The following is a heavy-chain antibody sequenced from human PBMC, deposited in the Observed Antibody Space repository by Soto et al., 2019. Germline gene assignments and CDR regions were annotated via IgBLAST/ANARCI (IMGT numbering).Heavy chain of an antibody. J-gene: IGHJ5*02. Sequence: ASVKVSCKASGYTFTGYYMHWVRQPPGQGLEWMGWINPNSGGTNYAQKFQGRVTMTRDTSISTAYMELSRLRSDDTAVYYCARDPVYYDFWSGYYWGNWFDPWGQGTLGTSPQ. D-gene: IGHD3-3*01. CDR1: GYTFTGYY. CDR3: ARDPVYYDFWSGYYWGNWFDP. CDR2: INPNSGGT. V-gene: IGHV1-2*02.